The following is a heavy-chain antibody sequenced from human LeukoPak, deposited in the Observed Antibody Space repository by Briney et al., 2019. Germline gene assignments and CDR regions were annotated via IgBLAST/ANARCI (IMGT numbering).Heavy chain of an antibody. CDR3: ARGSIAVAGKFGY. D-gene: IGHD6-19*01. J-gene: IGHJ4*02. Sequence: SETLSLTCAVYGGSFSGYYWSWIRQPPGKGLEWIGEINHSGSTNYNPSLKSRVTISVDTSKNQFSLKLSSVTAADTAVYYCARGSIAVAGKFGYWGQGTLVTVSS. CDR1: GGSFSGYY. CDR2: INHSGST. V-gene: IGHV4-34*01.